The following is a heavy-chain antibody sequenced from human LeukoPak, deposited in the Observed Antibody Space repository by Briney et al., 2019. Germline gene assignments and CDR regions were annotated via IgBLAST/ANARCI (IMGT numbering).Heavy chain of an antibody. CDR1: RFTFSNHW. Sequence: GGSLSLSCAASRFTFSNHWMSWARQAPGKGLEWVANIKQDGSEKDYVDSVKGRFTISRDNAKNSLYLQMNSLGAEDTAVYYCARHRSSFGVVIMGAFDMWGQGTMVTVSS. J-gene: IGHJ3*02. V-gene: IGHV3-7*01. CDR3: ARHRSSFGVVIMGAFDM. D-gene: IGHD3-3*01. CDR2: IKQDGSEK.